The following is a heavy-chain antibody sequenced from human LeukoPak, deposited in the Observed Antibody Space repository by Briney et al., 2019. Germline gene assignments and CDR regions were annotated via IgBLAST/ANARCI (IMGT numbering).Heavy chain of an antibody. CDR1: GGTFSSYA. CDR3: ARGRSSWYINDY. Sequence: SVKVSCKASGGTFSSYAISWVRRAPGQGLEWMGGIIPIFGTANYAQKFQGRVTITADESTSTAYMELSSLRPEDTAVYYCARGRSSWYINDYWGQGTLVTVSS. J-gene: IGHJ4*02. V-gene: IGHV1-69*13. D-gene: IGHD6-13*01. CDR2: IIPIFGTA.